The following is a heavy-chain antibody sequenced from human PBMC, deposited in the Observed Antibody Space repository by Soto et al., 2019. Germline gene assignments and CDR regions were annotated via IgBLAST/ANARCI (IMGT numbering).Heavy chain of an antibody. CDR1: GFTFTSSA. J-gene: IGHJ3*02. D-gene: IGHD3-9*01. CDR3: AAGIYDILTGYYADAFDI. CDR2: IVVGSGNT. Sequence: QMPLVQSGPEVKKPGTSVKVSCKASGFTFTSSAVQWVRQARGQRLEWIGWIVVGSGNTNYAQKFQERVTITRDMSTSTAYMELSSLRSEDTAVYYCAAGIYDILTGYYADAFDIWGQGTMVTVSS. V-gene: IGHV1-58*01.